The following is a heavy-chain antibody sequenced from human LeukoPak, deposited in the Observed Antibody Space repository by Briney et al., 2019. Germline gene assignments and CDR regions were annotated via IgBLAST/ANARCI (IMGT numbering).Heavy chain of an antibody. V-gene: IGHV4-61*02. CDR1: GGSITSGSYY. CDR2: IYTSGST. CDR3: AREEGYSYGYGYYYMDV. D-gene: IGHD5-18*01. J-gene: IGHJ6*03. Sequence: SETLSLTCTVSGGSITSGSYYWTWIRQPAGKGLEWIGRIYTSGSTNYNPSLKSRVTISLDTSKNQFSLKLSSVTAADTAVYYCAREEGYSYGYGYYYMDVWGKGTTVTISS.